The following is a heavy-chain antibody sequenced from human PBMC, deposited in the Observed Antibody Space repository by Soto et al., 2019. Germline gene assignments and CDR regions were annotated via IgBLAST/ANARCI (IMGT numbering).Heavy chain of an antibody. CDR2: INAGNGNT. V-gene: IGHV1-3*01. Sequence: ASVKVSCKASGYTFTSYAVHWVLQAPGQRLEWMGWINAGNGNTKYSQKFQGRVTITRDTSASTAYMELSSLRSEDTAVYYCARCLAARPSNYYYGMDVWGQGTTVTVSS. J-gene: IGHJ6*02. CDR1: GYTFTSYA. CDR3: ARCLAARPSNYYYGMDV. D-gene: IGHD6-6*01.